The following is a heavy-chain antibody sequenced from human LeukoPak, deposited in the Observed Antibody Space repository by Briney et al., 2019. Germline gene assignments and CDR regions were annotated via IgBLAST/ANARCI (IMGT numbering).Heavy chain of an antibody. Sequence: GGSLRLSCAASGFTFSSYAMHWVRQAPGKGLEWVAVISYDGSNKYYADSVKGRFTISRDNSKNTLYLQMNSLRAEDTAVYYCACRSVAGTLSYFDYWGQGTLVTVSS. CDR1: GFTFSSYA. V-gene: IGHV3-30-3*01. D-gene: IGHD6-19*01. CDR3: ACRSVAGTLSYFDY. J-gene: IGHJ4*02. CDR2: ISYDGSNK.